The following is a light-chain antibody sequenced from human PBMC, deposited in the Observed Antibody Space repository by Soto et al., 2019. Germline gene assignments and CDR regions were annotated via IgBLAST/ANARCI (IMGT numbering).Light chain of an antibody. CDR1: QSISSW. J-gene: IGKJ5*01. Sequence: DIQMTQSPSILSASVGDRVTITCRASQSISSWLAWYQQKPGKAPNLLIYDASNLEAGVPSRFRGSGSGTDFTFTISRLQPEDIATYYCQQYENLPTFGQGTRLEIK. CDR2: DAS. CDR3: QQYENLPT. V-gene: IGKV1-33*01.